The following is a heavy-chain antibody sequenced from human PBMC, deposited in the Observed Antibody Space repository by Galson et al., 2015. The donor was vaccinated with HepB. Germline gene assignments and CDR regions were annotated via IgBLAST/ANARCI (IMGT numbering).Heavy chain of an antibody. J-gene: IGHJ2*01. D-gene: IGHD3-22*01. Sequence: SETLSLTCTVSGGSISSYYWSWIRQPPGKGLEWIGYIYYSGSTNYNPSLKSRVTISVDTSKNQFSLKLSSVTAADTAVYYCARREGDYYDSSGQGYWYFDLWGRGTLVTVSS. CDR2: IYYSGST. CDR3: ARREGDYYDSSGQGYWYFDL. CDR1: GGSISSYY. V-gene: IGHV4-59*01.